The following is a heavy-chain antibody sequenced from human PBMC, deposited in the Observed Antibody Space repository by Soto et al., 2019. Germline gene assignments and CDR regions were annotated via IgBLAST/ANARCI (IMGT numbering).Heavy chain of an antibody. J-gene: IGHJ6*02. Sequence: SETLSLTGYLSVGSFSSDSFIWSWVRQFPGKGLEWIGYIYYSGTSYYKPSLRSRVIMSVDTSKNQFSLMLSSVTAADTAVYYCARDHKWDGMDVWGQGATVTVSS. D-gene: IGHD1-26*01. CDR1: VGSFSSDSFI. CDR3: ARDHKWDGMDV. V-gene: IGHV4-31*02. CDR2: IYYSGTS.